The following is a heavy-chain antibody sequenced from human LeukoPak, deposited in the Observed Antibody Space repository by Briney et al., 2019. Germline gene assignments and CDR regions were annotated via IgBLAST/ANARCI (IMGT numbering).Heavy chain of an antibody. CDR3: ARLTAYSGSYYED. J-gene: IGHJ4*02. CDR1: GYTFTNSY. CDR2: INPDGGNT. D-gene: IGHD1-26*01. Sequence: ASVKVSCKASGYTFTNSYIHWVRQAPGQVLEWMGLINPDGGNTNYAQNFQGRVTLTRDTSTSTVYMELSSLRSEDTAVYYCARLTAYSGSYYEDWGQGTLVTVSS. V-gene: IGHV1-46*01.